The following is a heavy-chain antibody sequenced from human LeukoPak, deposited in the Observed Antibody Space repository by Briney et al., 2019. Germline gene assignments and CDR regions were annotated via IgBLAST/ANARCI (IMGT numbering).Heavy chain of an antibody. Sequence: PGGSLRLSCAASGFTFSSYGMPWVRQAPGKGLEWVAVISYDGSNKYYADSVEGRFTIPRDNSKNTLYLQMNSLRAEDTAVYYCAKEEEPLGAMVTFGDYWGQGTLVTVSS. CDR1: GFTFSSYG. J-gene: IGHJ4*02. D-gene: IGHD5-18*01. V-gene: IGHV3-30*18. CDR3: AKEEEPLGAMVTFGDY. CDR2: ISYDGSNK.